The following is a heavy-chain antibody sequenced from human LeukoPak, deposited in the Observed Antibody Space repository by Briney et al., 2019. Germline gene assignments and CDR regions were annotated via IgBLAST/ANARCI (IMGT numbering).Heavy chain of an antibody. CDR2: IYYSGST. CDR1: GGSISSSSYY. D-gene: IGHD3-3*01. Sequence: SETLSLTCTVSGGSISSSSYYWGWIRQPPGKGLEWIGSIYYSGSTYYNPSLKSRVTILVDTSKNQFSLKLSSVTAADTAVYYCARVDRDRSGYYKAFDIWGQGTMVTVSS. CDR3: ARVDRDRSGYYKAFDI. J-gene: IGHJ3*02. V-gene: IGHV4-39*07.